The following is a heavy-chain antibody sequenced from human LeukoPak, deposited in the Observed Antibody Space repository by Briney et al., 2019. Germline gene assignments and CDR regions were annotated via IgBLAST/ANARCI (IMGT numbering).Heavy chain of an antibody. V-gene: IGHV3-21*01. D-gene: IGHD3/OR15-3a*01. J-gene: IGHJ4*02. Sequence: GGSLRLSCAASGITFSSFTVNWVRQAPGKGLEWVSSISSGSSYKYYADSVKGRFTISRDNSKNTLYLQMNSLRAEDTAVYYCARDSGFSGTQRGEYWGQGALVAVSS. CDR2: ISSGSSYK. CDR3: ARDSGFSGTQRGEY. CDR1: GITFSSFT.